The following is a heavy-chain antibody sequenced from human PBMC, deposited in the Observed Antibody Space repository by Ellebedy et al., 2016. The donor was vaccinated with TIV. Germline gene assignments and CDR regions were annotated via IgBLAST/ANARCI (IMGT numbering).Heavy chain of an antibody. CDR3: ARDGTVLVPAADMDV. CDR1: GGSFSTYF. J-gene: IGHJ6*03. CDR2: INHSGSA. D-gene: IGHD2-2*01. V-gene: IGHV4-34*01. Sequence: MPSETLSLTCGIYGGSFSTYFWTWIRQSPGKGLEWIGEINHSGSANYNPSLKSRVSISVDTTKNQFSLRLASVTAADTAVYYCARDGTVLVPAADMDVWGKGTTVTVSS.